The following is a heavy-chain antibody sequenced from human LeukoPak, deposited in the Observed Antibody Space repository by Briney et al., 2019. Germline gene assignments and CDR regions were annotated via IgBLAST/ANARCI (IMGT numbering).Heavy chain of an antibody. Sequence: ASVTVSCKPSGGTFSSYAISWVRRAPGQGLEWVGWINPNSGGTNYAQNFQDRVTMTRDTSISTAYMELSRLRFDDTAVYYCARGAIRYYSSGWYEEGDYWGQGTLVTVSS. D-gene: IGHD6-19*01. CDR2: INPNSGGT. J-gene: IGHJ4*02. V-gene: IGHV1-2*02. CDR3: ARGAIRYYSSGWYEEGDY. CDR1: GGTFSSYA.